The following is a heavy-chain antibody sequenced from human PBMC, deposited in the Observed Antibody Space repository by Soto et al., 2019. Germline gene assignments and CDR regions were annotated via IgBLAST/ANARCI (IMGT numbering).Heavy chain of an antibody. CDR2: ISYDGSNK. CDR1: GFTFSSYA. D-gene: IGHD5-18*01. J-gene: IGHJ6*03. CDR3: ARDSYGSMDV. Sequence: GGSLRLSCAASGFTFSSYAMHWVRQAPGKGLEWVAVISYDGSNKYYADSVKGRFTISRDTSENTLHLQMDSLRAEDTAVYYCARDSYGSMDVWGKGTTVTVSS. V-gene: IGHV3-30*14.